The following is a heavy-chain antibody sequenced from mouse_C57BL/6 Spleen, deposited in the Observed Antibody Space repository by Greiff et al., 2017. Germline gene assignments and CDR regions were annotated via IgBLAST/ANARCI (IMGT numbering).Heavy chain of an antibody. D-gene: IGHD6-2*01. V-gene: IGHV5-17*01. CDR3: ARVRLYYAMDY. Sequence: EVMLVESGGGLVKPGGSLKLSCAASGFTFSDYGMHWVRQAPEKGLEWVAYISSGTSTTYYADTVKGRFTISSDNAKNPLFLQMTSLRSEDAAMYYCARVRLYYAMDYWGQGTSVTVSA. J-gene: IGHJ4*01. CDR2: ISSGTSTT. CDR1: GFTFSDYG.